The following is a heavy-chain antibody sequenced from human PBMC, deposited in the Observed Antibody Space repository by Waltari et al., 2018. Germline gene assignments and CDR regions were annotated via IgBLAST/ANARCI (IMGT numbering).Heavy chain of an antibody. J-gene: IGHJ5*02. CDR1: GFTFSSFG. CDR2: IRYDGSNK. V-gene: IGHV3-30*02. D-gene: IGHD1-26*01. Sequence: QLVESGGGVVQPGGSLRLFCAASGFTFSSFGMHWVRQAPGKGLEWVTFIRYDGSNKYYADNSKNTVYLQMNSLRPEDAAVYYCAKGSGSYEGFDPWGQGTLVTVSS. CDR3: AKGSGSYEGFDP.